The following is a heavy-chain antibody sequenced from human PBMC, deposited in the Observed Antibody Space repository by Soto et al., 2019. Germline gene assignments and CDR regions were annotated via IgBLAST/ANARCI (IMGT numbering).Heavy chain of an antibody. CDR3: ARVLRYFDWLSQLADY. CDR2: ISSSGSTI. CDR1: GFTFSDYY. Sequence: LRLSCAASGFTFSDYYMSWIRQAPGKGLEWVSYISSSGSTIYYADSVKGRFTISRDNAKNSLYLQMNSLRAEDTAVYYCARVLRYFDWLSQLADYWGQGTLVTVSS. V-gene: IGHV3-11*01. D-gene: IGHD3-9*01. J-gene: IGHJ4*02.